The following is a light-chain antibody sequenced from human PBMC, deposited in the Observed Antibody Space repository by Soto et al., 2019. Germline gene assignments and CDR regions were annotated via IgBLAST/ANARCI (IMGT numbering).Light chain of an antibody. J-gene: IGKJ5*01. CDR1: QSVSSY. V-gene: IGKV3-11*01. CDR2: DAS. CDR3: QQYNNWPPIT. Sequence: EIVLTQSPATLSFPPGERATLSCRASQSVSSYLAWYQQKPGQAPRLLIYDASNRATGIPARFSGSGSGTEFTLTISSLQSEDFAVYYCQQYNNWPPITFGQGTRLEIK.